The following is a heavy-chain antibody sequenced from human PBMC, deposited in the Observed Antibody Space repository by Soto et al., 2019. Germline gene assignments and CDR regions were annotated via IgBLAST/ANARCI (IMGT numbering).Heavy chain of an antibody. V-gene: IGHV1-69*06. CDR2: IVPIFGTA. CDR3: ATTITSAGWFDP. D-gene: IGHD3-10*01. J-gene: IGHJ5*02. Sequence: SVKVSCKASGGTFSSYAISWVRQAPGQGLEWMGGIVPIFGTANYAQKFQGRVTITADKSTSTAYMELSSLRSEDTAVYYCATTITSAGWFDPWGQGTLVTVSS. CDR1: GGTFSSYA.